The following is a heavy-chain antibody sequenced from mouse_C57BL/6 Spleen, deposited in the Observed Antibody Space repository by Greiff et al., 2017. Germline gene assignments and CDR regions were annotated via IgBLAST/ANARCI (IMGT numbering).Heavy chain of an antibody. CDR1: GFTFTSYW. V-gene: IGHV1-64*01. CDR2: IHPNGGST. Sequence: VQLQEPGAELVKPGASVKLSCTASGFTFTSYWMHWVKQRPGQGLEWIGMIHPNGGSTKYAAKFKGKATLTVDKSSSTAYLQLSSLTSEDSAVYYCARGRSWFAYWGQGTLVTVSA. CDR3: ARGRSWFAY. J-gene: IGHJ3*01.